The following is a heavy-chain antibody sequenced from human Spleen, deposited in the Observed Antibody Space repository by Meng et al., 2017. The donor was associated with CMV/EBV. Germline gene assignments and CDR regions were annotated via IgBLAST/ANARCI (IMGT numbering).Heavy chain of an antibody. V-gene: IGHV1-24*01. CDR2: FDSKDRET. CDR3: VTEGGLY. CDR1: GYTLADAP. Sequence: SVEGSCKVSGYTLADAPMHWGRQAPGKGLEWMGGFDSKDRETTFAQKFKGRVTVTEDTSSDTTYMESTSLRSDDTAVYYCVTEGGLYWGQGTLVTVSS. D-gene: IGHD3-16*01. J-gene: IGHJ4*02.